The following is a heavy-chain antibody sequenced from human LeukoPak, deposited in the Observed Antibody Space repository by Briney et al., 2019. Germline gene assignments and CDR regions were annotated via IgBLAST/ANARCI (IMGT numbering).Heavy chain of an antibody. J-gene: IGHJ4*02. Sequence: SETLSLTCTVSGGSISSDCCYWGWIRQPPGKGTECIGGFYYTGTTYYSPSLKSRITISANTSKNQFSLRLSSVTAADTAVYYCAKHVITDGSGYYYFDSWGQGTLVTVSS. D-gene: IGHD3-22*01. CDR2: FYYTGTT. CDR3: AKHVITDGSGYYYFDS. V-gene: IGHV4-39*01. CDR1: GGSISSDCCY.